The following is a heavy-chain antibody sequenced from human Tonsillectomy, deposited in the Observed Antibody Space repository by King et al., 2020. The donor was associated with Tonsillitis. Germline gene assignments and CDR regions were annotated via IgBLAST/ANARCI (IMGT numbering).Heavy chain of an antibody. CDR3: ARDRGLTVRGVKGLDY. D-gene: IGHD3-10*01. Sequence: VQLQESGPGLVKPSETLSLTCTVSGGSISSYYWSWIRQPPGKGLEWIGYIYYSGRTNYNPSLKSRVTMSVDTSKNQFSLTLSSVTAADTALYYCARDRGLTVRGVKGLDYWGQGTLVTVSS. CDR2: IYYSGRT. V-gene: IGHV4-59*01. CDR1: GGSISSYY. J-gene: IGHJ4*02.